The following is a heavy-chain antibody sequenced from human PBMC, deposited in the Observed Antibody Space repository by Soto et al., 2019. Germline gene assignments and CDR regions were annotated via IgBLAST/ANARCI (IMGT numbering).Heavy chain of an antibody. J-gene: IGHJ4*02. CDR2: INSDGSIT. D-gene: IGHD2-2*01. Sequence: EVQLVESGGGLVQPGGSLRLSCAASGFTFSSNWMHWVRQAPGKGLVWVSHINSDGSITNYADSVKGRFTISRDNAKKQLYMQMKSLRAEETAVYYCARDFPYCSSPSCYLYWGQGTLVTVSS. CDR1: GFTFSSNW. CDR3: ARDFPYCSSPSCYLY. V-gene: IGHV3-74*01.